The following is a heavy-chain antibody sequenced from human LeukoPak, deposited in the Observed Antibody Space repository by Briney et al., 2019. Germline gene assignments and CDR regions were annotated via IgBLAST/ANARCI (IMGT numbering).Heavy chain of an antibody. Sequence: SETLSLTCTVSGASLSLYYWSWIRQPPGKGLEWIGHIYYSGTTHYNPSLRSRVTLSVDTSKNQFSLKMTSVTAADTAVYYCASGIAAASPGEYFQHWGQGTLVTVSS. CDR1: GASLSLYY. CDR2: IYYSGTT. J-gene: IGHJ1*01. D-gene: IGHD6-13*01. V-gene: IGHV4-59*01. CDR3: ASGIAAASPGEYFQH.